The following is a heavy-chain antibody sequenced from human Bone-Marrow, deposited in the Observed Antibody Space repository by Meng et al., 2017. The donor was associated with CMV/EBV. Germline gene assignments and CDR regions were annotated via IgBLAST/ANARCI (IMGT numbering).Heavy chain of an antibody. CDR1: RFTFSSYG. V-gene: IGHV3-30*18. D-gene: IGHD6-19*01. CDR3: AKDWSVAGNFDY. J-gene: IGHJ4*02. CDR2: ISYDGSNK. Sequence: SCAASRFTFSSYGMHWVRQAPGKGLEWVAFISYDGSNKYYADSVKGRFTISRDNSKNTLYLQMNSLRAEDTAVYYCAKDWSVAGNFDYWGQGTLVTVSS.